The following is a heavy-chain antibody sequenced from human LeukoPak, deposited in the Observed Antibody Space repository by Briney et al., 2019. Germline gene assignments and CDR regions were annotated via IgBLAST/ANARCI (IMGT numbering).Heavy chain of an antibody. CDR3: ARGRGDIVVVPAAIRREAKSFHTKGKPRVSSPQNWFDP. Sequence: SSETLSLTCAVYGGSFSGYSWSWIRQPPGKGLEWIGEINHSGSTNYKPSLKRRVTISVDTSKNQFSLKLSSVTAADTAVYYCARGRGDIVVVPAAIRREAKSFHTKGKPRVSSPQNWFDPWGQGTLVTVSS. CDR1: GGSFSGYS. J-gene: IGHJ5*02. D-gene: IGHD2-2*02. CDR2: INHSGST. V-gene: IGHV4-34*01.